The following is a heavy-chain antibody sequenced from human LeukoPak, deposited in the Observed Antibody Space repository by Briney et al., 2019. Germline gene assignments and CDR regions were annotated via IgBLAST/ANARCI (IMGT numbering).Heavy chain of an antibody. CDR2: ISGSGGST. CDR3: ARRIVVVTATYDY. CDR1: RFTSSYYA. Sequence: PGGSLRLYCAAYRFTSSYYAMSWVRQAPGKGLKWVSAISGSGGSTYYADSVKGRFTISRDKSKNTLYLQMNGRRAQTTAIYYCARRIVVVTATYDYWGQGTLVTVSS. V-gene: IGHV3-23*01. D-gene: IGHD2-21*02. J-gene: IGHJ4*02.